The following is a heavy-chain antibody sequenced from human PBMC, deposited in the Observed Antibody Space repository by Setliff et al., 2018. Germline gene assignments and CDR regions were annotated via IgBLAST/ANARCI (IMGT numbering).Heavy chain of an antibody. J-gene: IGHJ2*01. D-gene: IGHD1-26*01. CDR3: ARNPDFLQYSFDL. Sequence: PSETLSLTCTVSGGSISSGVYYWGWIRQPPGKGLEWIGRIYHGGKTYYNTSLESRLTISVDTSRSQFSLKLRSVTAADMALYYCARNPDFLQYSFDLWGRGTLVTVSS. CDR2: IYHGGKT. CDR1: GGSISSGVYY. V-gene: IGHV4-39*07.